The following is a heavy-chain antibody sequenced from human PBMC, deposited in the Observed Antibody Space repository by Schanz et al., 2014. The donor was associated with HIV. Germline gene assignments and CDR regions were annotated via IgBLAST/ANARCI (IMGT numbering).Heavy chain of an antibody. J-gene: IGHJ6*02. CDR1: GLSFSTSM. D-gene: IGHD2-15*01. CDR2: ISGSGGSP. CDR3: ARRSTPGGYYGMDV. Sequence: EVQILESGGGFVQPGGSLRLSCVVSGLSFSTSMMNWVRQVPGKGLEWVSGISGSGGSPVYADSVKGRFTISRDNSKNTLYLQMNSLRAEDTAVYYCARRSTPGGYYGMDVWGQGTTVTVSS. V-gene: IGHV3-23*01.